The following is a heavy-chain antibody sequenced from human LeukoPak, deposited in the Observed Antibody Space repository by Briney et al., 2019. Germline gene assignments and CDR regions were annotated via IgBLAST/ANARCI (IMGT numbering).Heavy chain of an antibody. Sequence: PGGSLRLSFAASGFTFTNAWMSWVRQAPGKGLEWVGRIKSKTAGGTTDYAAPVKGRFTISRDDSKNTLYLQMNSLKTEDTAVYYCITDDAPRGGWSFDYWGQGTLVTVSS. J-gene: IGHJ4*02. V-gene: IGHV3-15*01. CDR3: ITDDAPRGGWSFDY. CDR2: IKSKTAGGTT. CDR1: GFTFTNAW. D-gene: IGHD6-19*01.